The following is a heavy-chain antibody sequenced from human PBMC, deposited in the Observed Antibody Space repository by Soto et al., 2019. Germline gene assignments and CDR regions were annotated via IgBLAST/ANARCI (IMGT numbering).Heavy chain of an antibody. D-gene: IGHD3-22*01. Sequence: GGSLRLSCAASGFTFSAYGMHWVGQAPGKGLEWVAAISDDGSSKYYADSVKGRFTTSRDNFKNALYVQMNSLREEDTGVYFCATDLDYSEGSGYQDLFDYWGQGTLVTSPQ. CDR2: ISDDGSSK. CDR3: ATDLDYSEGSGYQDLFDY. J-gene: IGHJ4*02. V-gene: IGHV3-30*03. CDR1: GFTFSAYG.